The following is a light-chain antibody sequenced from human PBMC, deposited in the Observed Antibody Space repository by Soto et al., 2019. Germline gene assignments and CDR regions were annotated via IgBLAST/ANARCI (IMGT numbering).Light chain of an antibody. Sequence: IQMAQSPSCVSSSVGDRVTSTCRWSQGISSRLAWYQQKPGRAPKLLIYAASSLQSGAPSRFTGSGSGTDFTLTITSLQPDDIATYYCQQYYSYPSITFGQGTRLEI. CDR3: QQYYSYPSIT. CDR2: AAS. J-gene: IGKJ5*01. CDR1: QGISSR. V-gene: IGKV1-12*02.